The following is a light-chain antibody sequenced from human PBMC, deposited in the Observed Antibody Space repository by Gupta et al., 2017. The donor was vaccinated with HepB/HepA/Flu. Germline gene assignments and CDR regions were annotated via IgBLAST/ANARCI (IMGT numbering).Light chain of an antibody. CDR2: GAS. Sequence: ENVLTQSPATLSLSPGERATLSCRASQGVSSLFAWYQQKPGQAPRLLIYGASNMDTRIPARFSGSGAVKDFTLTSSSPETEDFAVYYFQHGSNWHTFGQGTRLDIK. CDR3: QHGSNWHT. J-gene: IGKJ5*01. CDR1: QGVSSL. V-gene: IGKV3D-11*01.